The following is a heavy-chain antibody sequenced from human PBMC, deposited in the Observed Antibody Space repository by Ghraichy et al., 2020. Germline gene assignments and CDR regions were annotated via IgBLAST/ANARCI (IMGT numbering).Heavy chain of an antibody. D-gene: IGHD5-24*01. CDR1: GFTFTSSA. J-gene: IGHJ6*02. V-gene: IGHV3-23*01. CDR2: ISYSGAIT. CDR3: AKARDGFPAHYSYGMDV. Sequence: GGSLRLSCAASGFTFTSSAMRWVRQAPGKGLVWVSSISYSGAITYYAESVKGRFSISRDNSKNTLSLQMINLRAEDTAVYYCAKARDGFPAHYSYGMDVWGHGTTVIVSS.